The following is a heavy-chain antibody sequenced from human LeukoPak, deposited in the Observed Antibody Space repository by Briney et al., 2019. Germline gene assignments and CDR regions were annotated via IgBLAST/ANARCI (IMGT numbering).Heavy chain of an antibody. CDR1: GGSISSSSYY. J-gene: IGHJ4*02. Sequence: SETLSLTCTVSGGSISSSSYYWGWIRQPPGKGLEWIGSIYYSGSTYYNPSLKSRVTISVDTSKNQFSLKLISVTAADTAVYYCARDTPLSGNYGFDYWGQGTLVTVSS. CDR2: IYYSGST. CDR3: ARDTPLSGNYGFDY. V-gene: IGHV4-39*07. D-gene: IGHD1-26*01.